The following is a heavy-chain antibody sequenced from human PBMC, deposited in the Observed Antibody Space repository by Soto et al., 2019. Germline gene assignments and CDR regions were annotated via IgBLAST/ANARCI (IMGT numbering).Heavy chain of an antibody. Sequence: VQLVESGGGLVQPGGSLRLSCAASGFTFSSYWMSWVRQAPGKGLEWVANIKQDGSEKYYVDSVKGRFTISRDNAKNSLYLQMNSLRAEDTAVYYCARDMIDYYDSSGYYPGAYFQHWGQGTLVTVSS. CDR2: IKQDGSEK. CDR1: GFTFSSYW. D-gene: IGHD3-22*01. V-gene: IGHV3-7*01. CDR3: ARDMIDYYDSSGYYPGAYFQH. J-gene: IGHJ1*01.